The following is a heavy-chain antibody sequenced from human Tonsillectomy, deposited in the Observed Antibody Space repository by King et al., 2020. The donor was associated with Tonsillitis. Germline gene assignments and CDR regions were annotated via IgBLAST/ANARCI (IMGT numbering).Heavy chain of an antibody. CDR3: ARADSSSWEHFDY. D-gene: IGHD6-13*01. V-gene: IGHV1-2*02. J-gene: IGHJ4*02. CDR1: GYTFTGHY. Sequence: QVQLVQSGAEVKKPGASVKVSCKASGYTFTGHYIHWVRQAPGQGLEWMGWINPNSGGTKYAQKFQGRVTMTRDTSISTVYMELGRLRFDDTAVYYCARADSSSWEHFDYWGQGTLVTVSS. CDR2: INPNSGGT.